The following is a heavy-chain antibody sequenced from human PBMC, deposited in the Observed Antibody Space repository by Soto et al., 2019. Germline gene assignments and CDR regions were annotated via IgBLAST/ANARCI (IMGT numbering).Heavy chain of an antibody. Sequence: ASVKVSCKVSGYTLTELSMHWVRQAPGKGLEWMGGFDPEDGETIYAQKFQGRVTMTEDTSTDTAYMELSSLRSEDTAVYYCATLYYYDSSGYPIPFDYWGQEPWSPSPQ. CDR2: FDPEDGET. V-gene: IGHV1-24*01. CDR1: GYTLTELS. CDR3: ATLYYYDSSGYPIPFDY. J-gene: IGHJ4*01. D-gene: IGHD3-22*01.